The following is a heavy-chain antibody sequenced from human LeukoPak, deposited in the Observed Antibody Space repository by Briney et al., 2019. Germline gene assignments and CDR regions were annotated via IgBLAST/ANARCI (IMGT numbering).Heavy chain of an antibody. Sequence: GGSLRLSCVASGFTFSSYSMNWVRQAPGKGLEWVSYISSSSTTIYYADSVKGRFPISRDNAKNSLYLQMNSLTAEDTAVYYCARDYYDSSGYYHGGHWGQGTLVSVSS. J-gene: IGHJ4*02. V-gene: IGHV3-48*01. D-gene: IGHD3-22*01. CDR1: GFTFSSYS. CDR2: ISSSSTTI. CDR3: ARDYYDSSGYYHGGH.